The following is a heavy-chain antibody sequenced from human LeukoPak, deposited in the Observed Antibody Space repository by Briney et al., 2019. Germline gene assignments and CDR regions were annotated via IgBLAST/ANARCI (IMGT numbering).Heavy chain of an antibody. D-gene: IGHD1-26*01. CDR3: ARDPGGSYSDY. CDR2: ISYDGSNK. V-gene: IGHV3-30*03. Sequence: GGSLRLSCAASGFTFSSYGMHWVRQAPGKGLEWVAVISYDGSNKYYADSVKGRLTISRDNSKNTLYLQMNSLRAEDTAVYYCARDPGGSYSDYWGQGTLVTVSS. CDR1: GFTFSSYG. J-gene: IGHJ4*02.